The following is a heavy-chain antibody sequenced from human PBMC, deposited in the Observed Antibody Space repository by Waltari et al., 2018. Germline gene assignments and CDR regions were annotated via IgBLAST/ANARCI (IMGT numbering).Heavy chain of an antibody. Sequence: QVQLRESGGAVVQPGRSLRLSFAVSGFTLRNYGMHWVRRAPGKGLEWVAVTWDDGTQKYYAESVRGRFTISKDDSQNILFLEMNNLRAEDTAVYYCARPGTNYQDWYFDIWGRGTLVSVSS. V-gene: IGHV3-33*01. CDR2: TWDDGTQK. J-gene: IGHJ2*01. CDR3: ARPGTNYQDWYFDI. D-gene: IGHD1-7*01. CDR1: GFTLRNYG.